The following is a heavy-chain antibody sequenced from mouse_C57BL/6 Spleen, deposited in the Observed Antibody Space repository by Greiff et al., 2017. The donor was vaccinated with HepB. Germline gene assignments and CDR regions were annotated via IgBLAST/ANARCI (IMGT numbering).Heavy chain of an antibody. V-gene: IGHV1-15*01. Sequence: QVQLQQSGAELVRPGASVTLSCKASGYTFTDYEMHWVKQTPVHGLEWIGAIDPETGGTAYNQKFKGKAILTADKSSSTAYMELRSLTSEDSAVYYGTREGDGYRFAYWGQGTLVTVSA. D-gene: IGHD2-3*01. CDR3: TREGDGYRFAY. J-gene: IGHJ3*01. CDR1: GYTFTDYE. CDR2: IDPETGGT.